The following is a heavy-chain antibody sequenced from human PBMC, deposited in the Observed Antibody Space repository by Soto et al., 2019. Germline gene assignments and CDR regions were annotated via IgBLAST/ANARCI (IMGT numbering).Heavy chain of an antibody. CDR3: ARKPNNGRAEVYGMGD. CDR2: IDGDSGDT. Sequence: QVQLVQSGAEVKKPGASVKVSCKASGYTFTNYYIHWVRQAPGQGLEWMGWIDGDSGDTKDAQKFQGSATMTSDPSINTAYMELSSLTSDDTAVYYCARKPNNGRAEVYGMGDWGQGTTVTVSS. V-gene: IGHV1-2*04. J-gene: IGHJ6*02. D-gene: IGHD2-8*01. CDR1: GYTFTNYY.